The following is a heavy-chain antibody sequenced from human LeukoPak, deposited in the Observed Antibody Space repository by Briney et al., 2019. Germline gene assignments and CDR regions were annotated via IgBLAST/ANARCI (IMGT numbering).Heavy chain of an antibody. CDR2: INQRRNT. D-gene: IGHD6-19*01. CDR1: GESFSGYS. J-gene: IGHJ2*01. V-gene: IGHV4-34*01. Sequence: SETLSLTCVVYGESFSGYSWSWIRQPPGKGLEWIGEINQRRNTNYNPSLKSRVTISIDTSKNQLSLKLSSVTAADTAVYYCARHGWHAWYFDLWGRGTLVTVSS. CDR3: ARHGWHAWYFDL.